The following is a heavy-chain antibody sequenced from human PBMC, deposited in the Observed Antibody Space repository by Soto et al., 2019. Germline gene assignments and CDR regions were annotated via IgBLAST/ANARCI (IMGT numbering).Heavy chain of an antibody. CDR1: GGSISSYY. CDR3: AKDETALELSCFLP. CDR2: IYYSGST. Sequence: SETLSLTCTVSGGSISSYYWSWIRQPPGKGLEWIGYIYYSGSTNYNPSLKSRVTISVDTSKNQFSLKLSSVTAADTAVYYCAKDETALELSCFLPWGQAPPVTSPQ. V-gene: IGHV4-59*01. J-gene: IGHJ5*02. D-gene: IGHD1-7*01.